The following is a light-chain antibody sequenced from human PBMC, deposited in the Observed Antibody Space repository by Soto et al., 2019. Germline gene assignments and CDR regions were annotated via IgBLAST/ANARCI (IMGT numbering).Light chain of an antibody. CDR2: EVS. CDR1: SSDVGGHNY. Sequence: QSALTQPASVSGSPGQSITISCTGTSSDVGGHNYVSWYQQHPGKAPKLMIYEVSNRPSGVSNRFSGSKSGNTASLTISGLQAEDEADYYCSSYTSSSTHYVFGTGTKVTV. V-gene: IGLV2-14*01. CDR3: SSYTSSSTHYV. J-gene: IGLJ1*01.